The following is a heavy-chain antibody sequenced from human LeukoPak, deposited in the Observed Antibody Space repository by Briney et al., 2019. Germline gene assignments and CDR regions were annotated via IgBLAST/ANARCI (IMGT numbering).Heavy chain of an antibody. Sequence: PGGSLRLSCAASGFTFSSYSMNWVRQAPGKGLEWVSSISSSSSYIYYAVSVKGRFTISRDNAKNSLYLQMNSLRAEDTAVYYCARIWYYDILTGNSRYFDYWGQGTLVTVSS. D-gene: IGHD3-9*01. J-gene: IGHJ4*02. CDR2: ISSSSSYI. CDR1: GFTFSSYS. CDR3: ARIWYYDILTGNSRYFDY. V-gene: IGHV3-21*01.